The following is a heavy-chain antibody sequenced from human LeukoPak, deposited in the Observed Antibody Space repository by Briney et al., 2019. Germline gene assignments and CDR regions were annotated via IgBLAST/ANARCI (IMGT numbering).Heavy chain of an antibody. J-gene: IGHJ4*02. D-gene: IGHD2-15*01. CDR2: IDPSDSYT. CDR3: ARQGYCSGGSCFFDY. CDR1: GYSFTSYW. V-gene: IGHV5-10-1*01. Sequence: GESLRIPCKGSGYSFTSYWISWVRQMPGKGLEWMGRIDPSDSYTNYSPSFQGHVTISADKSISTAYLQWSSLKASDTAMYYCARQGYCSGGSCFFDYWGQGTLVTVSS.